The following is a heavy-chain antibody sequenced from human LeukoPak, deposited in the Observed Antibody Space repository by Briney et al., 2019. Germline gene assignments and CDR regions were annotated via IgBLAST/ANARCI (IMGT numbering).Heavy chain of an antibody. CDR2: INPSGGST. CDR1: GYTFTSYY. V-gene: IGHV1-46*03. J-gene: IGHJ4*02. Sequence: ASVKVSCKASGYTFTSYYMHWVRQAPGQGLEWMGIINPSGGSTSYAQKFRGRVTMTRDTSTSTVYMELSSLRSEDTAVYYCARQQYDIVVVPAALAYWGQGTLVTVSS. D-gene: IGHD2-2*01. CDR3: ARQQYDIVVVPAALAY.